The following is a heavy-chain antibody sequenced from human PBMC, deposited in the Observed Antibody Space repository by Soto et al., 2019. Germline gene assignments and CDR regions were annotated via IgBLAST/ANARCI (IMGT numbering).Heavy chain of an antibody. D-gene: IGHD3-9*01. Sequence: PGGSLRLSCAASGFTFSNYWMHWVRQAPGKGLAWVSRLNSDGSSTSYAEAVKGRFTISRDNTKNMLSLQMNSLRTEDTAVYYCARASGYDILTGYWLGYFDYWGRGALVTVSS. CDR3: ARASGYDILTGYWLGYFDY. J-gene: IGHJ4*02. CDR1: GFTFSNYW. CDR2: LNSDGSST. V-gene: IGHV3-74*01.